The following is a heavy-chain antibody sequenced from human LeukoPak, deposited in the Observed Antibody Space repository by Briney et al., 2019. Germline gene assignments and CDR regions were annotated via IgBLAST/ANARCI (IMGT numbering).Heavy chain of an antibody. CDR1: GGSFSGVY. Sequence: SETLSLTCAVYGGSFSGVYWSWIRQPPGKGLEWIGEINHSGSTSYNPSLKSRVTISVDTSKNQFSLKLSSVTAADTAIYYCARVYGEYFDYWGQGTLVTVSS. J-gene: IGHJ4*02. CDR3: ARVYGEYFDY. CDR2: INHSGST. V-gene: IGHV4-34*01. D-gene: IGHD2-8*01.